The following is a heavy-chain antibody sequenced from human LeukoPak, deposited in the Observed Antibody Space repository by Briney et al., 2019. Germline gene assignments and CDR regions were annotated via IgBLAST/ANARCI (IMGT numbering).Heavy chain of an antibody. Sequence: ASVKVSCKASGYTFTSYDINWVRQATGQGLEWMGWMNPNSGNTGYAQKLQGRVTMTTDTSTSTAYMELRSLRSDDTAVYYCARDGGYYDILTGYTGFDYWGQGTLVTVSS. D-gene: IGHD3-9*01. CDR3: ARDGGYYDILTGYTGFDY. J-gene: IGHJ4*02. CDR2: MNPNSGNT. CDR1: GYTFTSYD. V-gene: IGHV1-8*01.